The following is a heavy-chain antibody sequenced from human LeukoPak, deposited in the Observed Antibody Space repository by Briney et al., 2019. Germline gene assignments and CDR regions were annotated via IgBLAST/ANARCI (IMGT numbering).Heavy chain of an antibody. J-gene: IGHJ4*02. CDR3: ARGTFGGVISN. D-gene: IGHD3-16*02. Sequence: SETLSLTCTVSGGSISSDYWNWIRQPPGKGLEWIGYIYYSGSTNYNPSLKSRVTILVDTSKNQFSLNLRSVTAADTAVYYCARGTFGGVISNWGQGTLVTVSS. V-gene: IGHV4-59*01. CDR1: GGSISSDY. CDR2: IYYSGST.